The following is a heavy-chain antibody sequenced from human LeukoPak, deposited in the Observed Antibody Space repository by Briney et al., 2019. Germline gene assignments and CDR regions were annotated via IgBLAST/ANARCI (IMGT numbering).Heavy chain of an antibody. CDR2: INPSGGST. Sequence: ASVKVSYKASGYTFTSYYMHWVRQAPGQGLEWMGIINPSGGSTSYAQKFQGRVTMTRDMSTSTVYMELSSLRSEDTAVYYCAREFSPSQPATYYYYYYMDVWGKGTTVTISS. D-gene: IGHD2-2*01. CDR3: AREFSPSQPATYYYYYYMDV. V-gene: IGHV1-46*01. J-gene: IGHJ6*03. CDR1: GYTFTSYY.